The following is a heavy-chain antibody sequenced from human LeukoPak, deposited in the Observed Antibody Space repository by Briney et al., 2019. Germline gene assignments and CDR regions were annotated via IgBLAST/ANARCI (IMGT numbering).Heavy chain of an antibody. V-gene: IGHV3-23*01. J-gene: IGHJ5*02. CDR2: ISDSGGTT. D-gene: IGHD6-6*01. CDR1: EFTFSSYA. Sequence: GGSLRLSCAASEFTFSSYAMSWVRQAPGKGLEWVSAISDSGGTTDYADSVKGRFTISRDNSKNTLYLQMNSLRAEDTAVYYCAKAYSSSSGPWFDPWSQGTLVTVSS. CDR3: AKAYSSSSGPWFDP.